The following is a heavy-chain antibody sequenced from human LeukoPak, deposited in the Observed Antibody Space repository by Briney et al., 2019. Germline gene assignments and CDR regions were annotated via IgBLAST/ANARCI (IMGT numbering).Heavy chain of an antibody. V-gene: IGHV4-39*07. CDR1: GGSISSSSYY. D-gene: IGHD3-10*01. J-gene: IGHJ4*02. Sequence: SETLSLTCTVSGGSISSSSYYWGWIRQPPGKGLEWIGSIYYSGSTYYNPSLKSRVTISVDTSKNQFSLKLSSVTAADTAVYYCARGSYYYYFDYWGQGTLVTVSP. CDR3: ARGSYYYYFDY. CDR2: IYYSGST.